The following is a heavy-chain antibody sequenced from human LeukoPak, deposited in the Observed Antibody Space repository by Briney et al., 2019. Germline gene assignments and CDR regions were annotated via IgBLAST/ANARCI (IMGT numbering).Heavy chain of an antibody. Sequence: GGSLRLSCAASGFTFSSYGMHWVRQAPGKGLEGVAFIRYDGSNKYYADSVKGRFTISRDNSKNPLYLQMNSLRAEDTAVYYCAKKAMVRGVGGGFDYGGQGTLVTVSS. CDR1: GFTFSSYG. D-gene: IGHD3-10*01. V-gene: IGHV3-30*02. CDR2: IRYDGSNK. J-gene: IGHJ4*02. CDR3: AKKAMVRGVGGGFDY.